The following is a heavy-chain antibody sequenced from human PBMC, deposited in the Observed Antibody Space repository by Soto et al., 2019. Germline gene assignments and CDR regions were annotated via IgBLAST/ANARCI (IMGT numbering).Heavy chain of an antibody. J-gene: IGHJ3*02. D-gene: IGHD7-27*01. CDR2: INGDGSSR. CDR3: ARGDVGAFDI. V-gene: IGHV3-74*01. CDR1: GFTFSNYW. Sequence: EVQLVESGGGLVQPGGSLRLSCAASGFTFSNYWMNWVRQGPGKGLVWVSRINGDGSSRSYADSVKGRFTISRDNAKNTLYLQMNSLIVEDTAVYYCARGDVGAFDIWGQGTMVTVSS.